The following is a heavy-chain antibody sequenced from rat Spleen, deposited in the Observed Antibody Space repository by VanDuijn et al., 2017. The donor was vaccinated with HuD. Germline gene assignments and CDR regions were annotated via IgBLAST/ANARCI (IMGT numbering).Heavy chain of an antibody. V-gene: IGHV5-58*01. D-gene: IGHD4-3*01. J-gene: IGHJ4*01. CDR1: GFTFSSYW. CDR3: ARHNSGYGVMDA. Sequence: EVQLVASGGGLVQPGRSLKLSCVASGFTFSSYWMYWIRQAPGKGLEWISSINPDGGSTYYPDSVKVRFTVARNNAKSTLYLQMDSLRSEDTAIYYCARHNSGYGVMDAWGQGASVTVSS. CDR2: INPDGGST.